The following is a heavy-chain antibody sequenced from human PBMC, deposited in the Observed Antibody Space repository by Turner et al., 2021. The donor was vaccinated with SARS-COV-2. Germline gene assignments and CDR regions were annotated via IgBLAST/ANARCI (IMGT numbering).Heavy chain of an antibody. Sequence: QLQLQESGPGLVKPSETLSLTCTVHGGSISSSSYYWGWIRQPPGKGLEWLGNINYSGGANYNPSLKCRVTISVDPSKNQFSLKLTAVTAADTAVYYCARLMDTAMDYYGTDVWGQGTTVTVSS. CDR3: ARLMDTAMDYYGTDV. V-gene: IGHV4-39*01. D-gene: IGHD5-18*01. J-gene: IGHJ6*02. CDR1: GGSISSSSYY. CDR2: INYSGGA.